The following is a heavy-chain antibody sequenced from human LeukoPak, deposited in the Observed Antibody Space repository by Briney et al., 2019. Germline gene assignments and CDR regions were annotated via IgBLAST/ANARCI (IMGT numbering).Heavy chain of an antibody. CDR3: ASGAVAGTGLEGPYFDY. CDR1: GFTFSSYA. D-gene: IGHD6-19*01. CDR2: ISGSGGST. V-gene: IGHV3-23*01. Sequence: GGSLRLSCAASGFTFSSYAMSWVRQAPGKGLEWVSAISGSGGSTYYADSVKGRFTISRDNSKNTLYLQINSLRAEDTAVYYCASGAVAGTGLEGPYFDYWGQGTLVTVSS. J-gene: IGHJ4*02.